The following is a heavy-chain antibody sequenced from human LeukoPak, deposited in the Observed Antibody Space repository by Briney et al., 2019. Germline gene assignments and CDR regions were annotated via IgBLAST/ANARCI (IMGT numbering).Heavy chain of an antibody. CDR2: MPYDGFNQ. D-gene: IGHD4-11*01. CDR3: ARDWSSKFPYYYGMDV. CDR1: GFTFNSYA. J-gene: IGHJ6*02. Sequence: GGSLRLSCAASGFTFNSYAMHWIRQAPGKGLEWVAVMPYDGFNQYYADSVKGRFTISRDNSKNSLYLQMNSLRAEDTAVYYCARDWSSKFPYYYGMDVWGQGTTVTVSS. V-gene: IGHV3-30-3*01.